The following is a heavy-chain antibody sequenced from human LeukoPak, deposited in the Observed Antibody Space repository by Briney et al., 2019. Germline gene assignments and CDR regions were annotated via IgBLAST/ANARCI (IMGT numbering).Heavy chain of an antibody. D-gene: IGHD3-10*01. CDR1: GGSISSSSYY. J-gene: IGHJ4*02. V-gene: IGHV4-39*07. CDR3: ATDITMVRGVGNGY. Sequence: PSETLSLTCTVSGGSISSSSYYWGWIRQPPGKGLEWIGSIYYSGSTYYNPSLKSRVTISVDTSKNQFSLKLSSVTAEDTAVYYCATDITMVRGVGNGYWGQGTLVTVSS. CDR2: IYYSGST.